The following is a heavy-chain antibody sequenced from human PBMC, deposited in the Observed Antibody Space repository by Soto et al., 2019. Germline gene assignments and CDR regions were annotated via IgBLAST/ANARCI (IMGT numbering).Heavy chain of an antibody. Sequence: XETLSLTCTVSGLSISSYYWGWVRPPPGKELDWIGYIYYSGSTKSNPSLKSRVTISVDTSKNPFSMKLSSVTAADTAVDYCARVYDIVTGYYRVAWFDPGGQETLVTVS. D-gene: IGHD3-9*01. CDR3: ARVYDIVTGYYRVAWFDP. V-gene: IGHV4-59*01. J-gene: IGHJ5*02. CDR2: IYYSGST. CDR1: GLSISSYY.